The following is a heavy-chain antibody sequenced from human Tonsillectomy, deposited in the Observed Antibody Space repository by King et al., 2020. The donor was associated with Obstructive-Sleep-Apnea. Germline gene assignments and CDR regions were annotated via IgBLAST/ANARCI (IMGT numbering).Heavy chain of an antibody. Sequence: QLVQSGAEVKKPGASVKVSCKASGYTFTSYGISWVRQAPGQGLEWMGWISTDNGNTNYAQKLQGRVTMTTDTSTSTAYMELRNLRSDDTAVYYCAKYYDLWSGRPLNYYYGMDVWGQGTTVTVSS. CDR2: ISTDNGNT. CDR3: AKYYDLWSGRPLNYYYGMDV. D-gene: IGHD3-3*01. J-gene: IGHJ6*02. V-gene: IGHV1-18*04. CDR1: GYTFTSYG.